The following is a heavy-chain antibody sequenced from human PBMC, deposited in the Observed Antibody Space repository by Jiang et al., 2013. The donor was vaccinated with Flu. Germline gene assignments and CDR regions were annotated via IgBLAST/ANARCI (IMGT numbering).Heavy chain of an antibody. J-gene: IGHJ5*02. D-gene: IGHD6-13*01. CDR2: INAGNGNT. Sequence: APGQRLEWMGWINAGNGNTKYSQKFQGRVTITRDTSASTAYMELSSLRSEDTAVYYCARDQPYSSSWPNWFDPWGQGTLVTVSS. V-gene: IGHV1-3*01. CDR3: ARDQPYSSSWPNWFDP.